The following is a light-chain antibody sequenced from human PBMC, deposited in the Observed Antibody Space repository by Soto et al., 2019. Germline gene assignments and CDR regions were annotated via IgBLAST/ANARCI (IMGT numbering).Light chain of an antibody. V-gene: IGKV3-15*01. Sequence: IVMTQSPATLSVSPGERATLSCRAGQTIYSNVAWYQQRPGQAPRLLIYRASTRATGVPARFSGSGSGTEFTLTISGQQSEDFALYYCQQYQNLWTFGQGTKVEIK. CDR3: QQYQNLWT. J-gene: IGKJ1*01. CDR2: RAS. CDR1: QTIYSN.